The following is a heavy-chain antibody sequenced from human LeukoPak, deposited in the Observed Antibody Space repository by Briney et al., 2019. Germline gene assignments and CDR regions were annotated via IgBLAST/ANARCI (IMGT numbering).Heavy chain of an antibody. J-gene: IGHJ6*02. V-gene: IGHV3-48*04. CDR1: GFTFSSYR. D-gene: IGHD2-15*01. Sequence: PGGSLRLSCAASGFTFSSYRMNWVRQAPGKGLEWVSYITSSSSAIYYADSVKGRFTISRDNAKNSLYLQMNSLRAEDTAVYYCARDTYCSGGSCLMDVWGQGTTVTVSS. CDR3: ARDTYCSGGSCLMDV. CDR2: ITSSSSAI.